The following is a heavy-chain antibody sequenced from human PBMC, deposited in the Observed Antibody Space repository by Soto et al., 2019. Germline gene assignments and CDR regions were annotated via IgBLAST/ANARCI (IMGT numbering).Heavy chain of an antibody. Sequence: VGSLRLSCASSVFTFSSYGMHWVRHSPGKWLEWVAVISYDGSNKYYADSVKGRFTISRDNSKNTLYLQMNRLRAEDTAVYYCAKDWDDSSGYCYLGFGPWGQGTRVTVS. V-gene: IGHV3-30*18. D-gene: IGHD3-22*01. J-gene: IGHJ4*02. CDR2: ISYDGSNK. CDR1: VFTFSSYG. CDR3: AKDWDDSSGYCYLGFGP.